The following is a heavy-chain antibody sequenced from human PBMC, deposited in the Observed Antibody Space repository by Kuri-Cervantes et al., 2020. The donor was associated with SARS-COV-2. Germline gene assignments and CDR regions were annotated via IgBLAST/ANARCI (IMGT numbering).Heavy chain of an antibody. CDR2: IYTSGST. V-gene: IGHV4-4*07. J-gene: IGHJ5*02. CDR3: AKQWLSEDNWFDP. Sequence: SETLSLTCTVSGGSISSYYWSWIRQPAGKGLEWIGRIYTSGSTNYNPSLKSRVTISEDTSKNQFSLTLRSVTAADTAVYYCAKQWLSEDNWFDPWGQGTLVTVSS. D-gene: IGHD6-19*01. CDR1: GGSISSYY.